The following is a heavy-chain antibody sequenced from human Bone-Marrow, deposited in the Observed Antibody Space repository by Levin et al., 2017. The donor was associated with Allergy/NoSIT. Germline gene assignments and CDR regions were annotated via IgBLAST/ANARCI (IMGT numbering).Heavy chain of an antibody. Sequence: GGSLRLSCEASGFSISAHVVSWVRQAPGKGPEWVSAINSDSTAAHYKDSVKGRFTISRDNSRNSVSLQLNNLRAEDTAVYYCAITGTSLPAFDHWGQGALVTVSS. CDR1: GFSISAHV. D-gene: IGHD4-17*01. V-gene: IGHV3-23*05. CDR3: AITGTSLPAFDH. J-gene: IGHJ4*02. CDR2: INSDSTAA.